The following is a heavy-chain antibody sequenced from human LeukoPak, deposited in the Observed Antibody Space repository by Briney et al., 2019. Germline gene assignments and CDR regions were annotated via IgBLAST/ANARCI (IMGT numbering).Heavy chain of an antibody. CDR2: ISDSGGAT. CDR3: AKIAPWGAVTTTDGFDY. Sequence: GGSLRLSCAAPGFSFRNYAMSWVRQAPGKGLEWVSSISDSGGATYYADSVKGRFTISRDNSRNTLYLQLNSLGADDTAVYYCAKIAPWGAVTTTDGFDYWGQGTLVTVSS. CDR1: GFSFRNYA. D-gene: IGHD4-17*01. V-gene: IGHV3-23*01. J-gene: IGHJ4*02.